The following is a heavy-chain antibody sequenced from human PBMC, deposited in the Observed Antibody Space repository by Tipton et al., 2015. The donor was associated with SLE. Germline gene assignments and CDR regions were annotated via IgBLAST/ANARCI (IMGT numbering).Heavy chain of an antibody. V-gene: IGHV3-48*01. Sequence: SLRLSCAASGFTFSSYSMNWVRQAPGKGLEWVSYISSSSTIYYADSVKGRFTISRDNAKNSLYLQMNSLRAEATAVYYCARIAVAGRDYWGQGTLVTVSS. CDR1: GFTFSSYS. D-gene: IGHD6-19*01. J-gene: IGHJ4*02. CDR3: ARIAVAGRDY. CDR2: ISSSSTI.